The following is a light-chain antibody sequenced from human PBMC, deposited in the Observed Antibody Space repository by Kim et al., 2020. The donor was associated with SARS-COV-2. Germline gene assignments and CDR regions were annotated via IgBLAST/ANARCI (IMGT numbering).Light chain of an antibody. J-gene: IGKJ5*01. CDR1: QDISNF. Sequence: GDRVTITCRARQDISNFLACYQQKPGKAPNLLIYEASTFQSGVPSRFSGSVSVTEFTLTITSLHPADFATYYFQHLHIYPPITF. CDR2: EAS. V-gene: IGKV1-9*01. CDR3: QHLHIYPPIT.